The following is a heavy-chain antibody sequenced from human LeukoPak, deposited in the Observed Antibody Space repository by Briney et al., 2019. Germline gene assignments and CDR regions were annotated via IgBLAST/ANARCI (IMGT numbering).Heavy chain of an antibody. D-gene: IGHD4-17*01. CDR3: ARDYGDYGGWYYYYGMDV. CDR1: GYSLSSGYY. Sequence: SETLSLTCAVSGYSLSSGYYWGWIRPPPGKGLEWIGSIYHSGSTYYNPSLKSRVTISVDTSKNQFSLKLSSVTAADTAVYYCARDYGDYGGWYYYYGMDVWGKRTTVTVSS. CDR2: IYHSGST. V-gene: IGHV4-38-2*01. J-gene: IGHJ6*04.